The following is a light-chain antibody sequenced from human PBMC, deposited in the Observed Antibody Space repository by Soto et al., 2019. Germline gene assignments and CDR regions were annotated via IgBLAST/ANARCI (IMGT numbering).Light chain of an antibody. CDR1: SSDVGGYNY. CDR3: SSYTSSSTPYV. Sequence: QSALTQPASVSGSPGQSITISCTGTSSDVGGYNYVSWYQQHPGKAPKLMIYDVSNRPSGVSNRFSGSKSGNTASLTISGLQAEDEADYYCSSYTSSSTPYVFGTGTMV. V-gene: IGLV2-14*01. J-gene: IGLJ1*01. CDR2: DVS.